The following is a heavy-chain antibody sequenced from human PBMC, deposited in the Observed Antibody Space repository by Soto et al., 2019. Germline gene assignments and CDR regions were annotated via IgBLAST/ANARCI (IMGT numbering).Heavy chain of an antibody. CDR3: ARVAYYDILTGYPNWFDP. D-gene: IGHD3-9*01. CDR2: ISAYNGNT. CDR1: GYTFTSYG. J-gene: IGHJ5*02. V-gene: IGHV1-18*01. Sequence: QVQLVQSGAEVKKPGASVKVSCKASGYTFTSYGISWVRQAPGQGLEWMGWISAYNGNTNYAQKLQGRVTMTTDTSTSTAYMERRSLRSDDTAVYYCARVAYYDILTGYPNWFDPWGQGTLVTVSS.